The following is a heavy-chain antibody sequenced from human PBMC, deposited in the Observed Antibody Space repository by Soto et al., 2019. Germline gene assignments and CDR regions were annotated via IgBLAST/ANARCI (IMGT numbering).Heavy chain of an antibody. J-gene: IGHJ5*02. CDR1: GGSINSYY. CDR2: IYCSGTT. V-gene: IGHV4-59*01. D-gene: IGHD5-18*01. Sequence: SETLSLTCTVSGGSINSYYWSWIRQPPGKGLEWIGYIYCSGTTSYNPSLKSRVTISVDTSKNQFSLKLSSVTAADTAVYYCAKDSGYNYGYFRWFDPWGQGALVTVSS. CDR3: AKDSGYNYGYFRWFDP.